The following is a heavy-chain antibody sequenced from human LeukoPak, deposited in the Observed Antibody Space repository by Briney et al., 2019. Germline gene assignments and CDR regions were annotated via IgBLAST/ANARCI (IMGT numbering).Heavy chain of an antibody. J-gene: IGHJ4*02. CDR1: GFTFSSYS. Sequence: TAGSLRLSCAAYGFTFSSYSMNCVRQAPGKGLESVSSISSSSSYIYYADSVKGRFTISRDNAKNSLYLQMNSLRAEDTVVYYCARVSMVANFDYWGQGTLVTVSS. CDR3: ARVSMVANFDY. V-gene: IGHV3-21*01. D-gene: IGHD2-15*01. CDR2: ISSSSSYI.